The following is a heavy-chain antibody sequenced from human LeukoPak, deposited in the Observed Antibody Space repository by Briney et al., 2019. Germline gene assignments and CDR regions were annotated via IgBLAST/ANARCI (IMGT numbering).Heavy chain of an antibody. CDR1: GFTFGDYA. CDR3: TRAGSWGYGYGLHFDY. D-gene: IGHD5-18*01. V-gene: IGHV3-49*03. J-gene: IGHJ4*02. Sequence: GGSLRLSCTASGFTFGDYAMSWFRQAPGKGLEWVGFIRSKAYGGTTEYAASVKGRFTISRDDSKSIAYLQMNSLKTEDTAVYYCTRAGSWGYGYGLHFDYWGQGTLVTVSS. CDR2: IRSKAYGGTT.